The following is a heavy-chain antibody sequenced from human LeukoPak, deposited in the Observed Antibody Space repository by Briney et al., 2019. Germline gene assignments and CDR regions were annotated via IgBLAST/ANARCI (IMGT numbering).Heavy chain of an antibody. Sequence: GGSLRLSCAASGFTFSSYEMHWVRQAPGKGLEWVSYISSGGSTVHYADSVKGRFTISRDNAKNSLYLQMNSLRAEDTAVYYCARVIIVGATGIWGQGTMVTVSS. V-gene: IGHV3-48*03. J-gene: IGHJ3*02. CDR1: GFTFSSYE. CDR3: ARVIIVGATGI. D-gene: IGHD1-26*01. CDR2: ISSGGSTV.